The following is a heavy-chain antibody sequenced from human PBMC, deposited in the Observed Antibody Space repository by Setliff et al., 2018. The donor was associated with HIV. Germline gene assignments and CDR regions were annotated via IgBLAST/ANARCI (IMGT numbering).Heavy chain of an antibody. CDR2: IYYSGST. Sequence: SETLSLTCTVSGGSISSHYWSWIRQPPGKGLEWIGYIYYSGSTNYNPSLKSRVTISVDTSKNQFSLKLSSVTAADTAVYYCARARAFYYDNRADNWFVPWGQGTLVTVSS. V-gene: IGHV4-59*11. CDR3: ARARAFYYDNRADNWFVP. CDR1: GGSISSHY. J-gene: IGHJ5*02. D-gene: IGHD3-22*01.